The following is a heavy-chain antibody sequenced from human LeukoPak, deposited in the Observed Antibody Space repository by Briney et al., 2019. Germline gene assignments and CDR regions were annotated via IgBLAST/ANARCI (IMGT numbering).Heavy chain of an antibody. V-gene: IGHV3-11*04. CDR2: ISSSGSTI. CDR3: AELGITMIGGV. CDR1: GFTFSVYY. D-gene: IGHD3-10*02. J-gene: IGHJ6*04. Sequence: GGSLRLSCAASGFTFSVYYMSWVRQAPGKGLEWVSYISSSGSTIYHADSVKGRFTISRDNAKNSLYLQMNSLRAEDTAVYYCAELGITMIGGVWGKGTTVTISS.